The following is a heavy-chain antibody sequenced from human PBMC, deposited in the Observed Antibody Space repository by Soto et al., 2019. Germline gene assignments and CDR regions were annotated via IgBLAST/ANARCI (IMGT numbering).Heavy chain of an antibody. J-gene: IGHJ6*02. D-gene: IGHD3-10*01. V-gene: IGHV4-59*01. CDR3: ASFGDYDYYSMDV. Sequence: SETLSLTCTVSGGSISSYYWSWIRQPPGKGLEWIGYIYYSGSTNYNPSLKSRVTISVDTSKNQFSLKLSSVTAADTAVYYCASFGDYDYYSMDVWGQGTTVTVSS. CDR2: IYYSGST. CDR1: GGSISSYY.